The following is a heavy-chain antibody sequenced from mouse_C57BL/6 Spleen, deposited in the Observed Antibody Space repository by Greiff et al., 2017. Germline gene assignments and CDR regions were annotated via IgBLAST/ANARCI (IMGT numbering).Heavy chain of an antibody. D-gene: IGHD1-1*01. CDR2: IYPGSGST. Sequence: QVHVKQPGAELVKPGASVKMSCKASGYTFTSYWITWVKQRPGQGLEWIGDIYPGSGSTNYNEKFKSKATLTVDTSSSTAYMQLSSLTSEDSAVYYCARSEGVVATEDAMDYWGQGTSVTVSS. CDR1: GYTFTSYW. V-gene: IGHV1-55*01. J-gene: IGHJ4*01. CDR3: ARSEGVVATEDAMDY.